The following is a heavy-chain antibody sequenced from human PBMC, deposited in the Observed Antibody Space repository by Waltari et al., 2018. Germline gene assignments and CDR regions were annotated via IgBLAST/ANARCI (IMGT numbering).Heavy chain of an antibody. Sequence: QVQLVQSGAEVKKPGASVKVSCKASGYTSSGYYIHWVRQAPGQGLEWMGWINCNNGDRKYAQKFQGRVTMTRDTPISTAYMDLSGLISDDTAVYYCVREQQLVPYTDEAFDIWGQGTVVTVSS. CDR1: GYTSSGYY. D-gene: IGHD6-13*01. J-gene: IGHJ3*02. V-gene: IGHV1-2*02. CDR3: VREQQLVPYTDEAFDI. CDR2: INCNNGDR.